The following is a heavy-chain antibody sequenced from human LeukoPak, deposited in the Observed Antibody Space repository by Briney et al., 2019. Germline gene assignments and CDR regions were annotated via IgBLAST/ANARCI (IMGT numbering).Heavy chain of an antibody. Sequence: SETLSLTCAVYGGSFRGPYWSWIRQPPGKGLEWIGEINHSGSTNYNPSLKSRVTISVDTFKNQFSLKMSSVTAADTAVYYCARDYGSGRRYYYTDVWGKGTTVTVSS. V-gene: IGHV4-34*01. CDR2: INHSGST. D-gene: IGHD3-10*01. J-gene: IGHJ6*03. CDR1: GGSFRGPY. CDR3: ARDYGSGRRYYYTDV.